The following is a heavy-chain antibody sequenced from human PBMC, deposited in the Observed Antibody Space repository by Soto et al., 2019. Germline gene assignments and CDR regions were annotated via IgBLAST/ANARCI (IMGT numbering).Heavy chain of an antibody. J-gene: IGHJ4*02. CDR1: GFTFSSYN. D-gene: IGHD6-6*01. V-gene: IGHV3-48*02. CDR2: ISKSGTT. CDR3: ATGIIAGRNY. Sequence: GGSLRLSCTASGFTFSSYNMHWVRRAPGKGLENLSYISKSGTTYYADSVKGRFTISRDNAKTSVFLQMNSLRDEDTAVYYCATGIIAGRNYWGQGTLVTVSS.